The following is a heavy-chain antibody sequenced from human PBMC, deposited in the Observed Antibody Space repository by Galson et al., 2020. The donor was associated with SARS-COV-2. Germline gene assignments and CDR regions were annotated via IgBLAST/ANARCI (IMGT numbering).Heavy chain of an antibody. V-gene: IGHV4-30-2*01. D-gene: IGHD3-10*01. J-gene: IGHJ1*01. CDR2: IYHSGST. Sequence: ASETLSLTCSVSGGPITSGGYYWSWIRQQPGKGLEWIGYIYHSGSTYYNPSLKSRVALSLDRSKNQFSLELSSVTASDTAVYYCASDRFGELSPWGQGTLVTVSS. CDR3: ASDRFGELSP. CDR1: GGPITSGGYY.